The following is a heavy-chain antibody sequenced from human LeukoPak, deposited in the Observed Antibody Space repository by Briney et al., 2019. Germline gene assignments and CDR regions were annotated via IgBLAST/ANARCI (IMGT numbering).Heavy chain of an antibody. J-gene: IGHJ4*02. CDR3: ARDTYYYDSSGYYHLLDY. CDR2: IYTSGRT. D-gene: IGHD3-22*01. Sequence: SETLSLTCTVSGGSISSSSYYWGWIRQPPGKGLEWIGSIYTSGRTNYNPSLKSRVTMSVDTSKNQFSLKLSSVTAADTAVYYCARDTYYYDSSGYYHLLDYWGQGTLVTVSS. V-gene: IGHV4-39*07. CDR1: GGSISSSSYY.